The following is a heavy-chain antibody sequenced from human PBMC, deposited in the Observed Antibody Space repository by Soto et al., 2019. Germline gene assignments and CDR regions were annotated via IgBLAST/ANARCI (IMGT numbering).Heavy chain of an antibody. CDR3: AKDRGYYGSGSYFDY. CDR1: GFTFENYA. J-gene: IGHJ4*02. V-gene: IGHV3-23*01. CDR2: LSGSGGAT. D-gene: IGHD3-10*01. Sequence: HGGSLRLSCVTSGFTFENYAMNWVRQAPGKGLEWVSALSGSGGATFYADSVKGRFSISRDNSKNTLYLQINRLRAEDTATYYCAKDRGYYGSGSYFDYWGQGTLVTVSS.